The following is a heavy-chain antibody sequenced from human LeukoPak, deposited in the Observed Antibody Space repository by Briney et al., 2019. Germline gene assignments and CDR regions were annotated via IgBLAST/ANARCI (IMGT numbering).Heavy chain of an antibody. Sequence: SETLSLTRTVSGGSISSYYWSWIRQPPGKGLEWIGYIYYSGSTNYNPSLKSRVTISVDTSKNQFSLKLSSVTAADTAVYYCARGRTIFGVVTSDYWGQGTLVTVSS. J-gene: IGHJ4*02. CDR1: GGSISSYY. D-gene: IGHD3-3*01. CDR3: ARGRTIFGVVTSDY. CDR2: IYYSGST. V-gene: IGHV4-59*01.